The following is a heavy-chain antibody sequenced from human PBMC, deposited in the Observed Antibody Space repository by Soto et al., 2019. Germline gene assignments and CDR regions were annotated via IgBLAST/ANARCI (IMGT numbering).Heavy chain of an antibody. D-gene: IGHD4-17*01. CDR2: ISYSGST. V-gene: IGHV4-59*07. CDR1: GYSITSPY. Sequence: SDTLSLTCSAIGYSITSPYWTWIRKPPGTGLECIVYISYSGSTSYNPSLKSRVTMSVDTSKNRFSLSLNSVTSADTAVYYCAKVARGDYGDYFFDYWGQGTLVTVS. J-gene: IGHJ4*02. CDR3: AKVARGDYGDYFFDY.